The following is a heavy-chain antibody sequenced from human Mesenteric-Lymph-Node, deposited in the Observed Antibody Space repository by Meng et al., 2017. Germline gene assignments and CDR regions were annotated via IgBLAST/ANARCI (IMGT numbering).Heavy chain of an antibody. CDR1: GYHFTSYA. J-gene: IGHJ4*02. Sequence: GQVVQSGAAVQKPCALVQVSCKASGYHFTSYAMHWVRQAPGQRLEWMGWINAGNGNTKYSQKFQGRVTITRDTSASTAYMELSSLRSEDTAVYYCARTPDYYGSGSYSGALDYWGQGTLVTVSS. CDR2: INAGNGNT. D-gene: IGHD3-10*01. V-gene: IGHV1-3*01. CDR3: ARTPDYYGSGSYSGALDY.